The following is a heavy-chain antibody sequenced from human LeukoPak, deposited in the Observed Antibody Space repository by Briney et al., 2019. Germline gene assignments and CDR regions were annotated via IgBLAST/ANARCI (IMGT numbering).Heavy chain of an antibody. Sequence: ASVRVSCKASGYTFTSYDINWVRQAPGQGLEWMGWMNPNSGNTGYAQKFQGRVTMTRNTSISTAYMELSSLRSEDTAVYYCARAAPRSSSIETYYFDYWGQGTLVTVSS. V-gene: IGHV1-8*01. CDR2: MNPNSGNT. D-gene: IGHD6-13*01. CDR3: ARAAPRSSSIETYYFDY. J-gene: IGHJ4*02. CDR1: GYTFTSYD.